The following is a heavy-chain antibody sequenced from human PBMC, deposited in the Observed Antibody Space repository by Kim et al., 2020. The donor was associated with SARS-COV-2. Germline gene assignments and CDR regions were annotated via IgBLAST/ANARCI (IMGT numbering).Heavy chain of an antibody. CDR1: GGSFSGYY. CDR3: ARGHVRKGSGSYYNVLYYYYGMDV. V-gene: IGHV4-34*01. CDR2: INHSGST. J-gene: IGHJ6*02. D-gene: IGHD3-10*01. Sequence: SETLSLTCAVYGGSFSGYYWSWIRQPPGKGLEWIGEINHSGSTNYNPSLKSRVTISVDTSKNQFSLKLSSVTAADTAVYYCARGHVRKGSGSYYNVLYYYYGMDVWGQGTTVTVSS.